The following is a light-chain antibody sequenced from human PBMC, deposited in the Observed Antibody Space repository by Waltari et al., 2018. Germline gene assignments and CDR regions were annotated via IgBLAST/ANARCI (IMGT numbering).Light chain of an antibody. CDR3: QQYNSYSLLT. J-gene: IGKJ4*01. Sequence: DIQMTQSHSTLSASVGDRVTTTCRASQSISNWLAWYQQKPGKAPKLLIYKASTLESGVPSRFSGSGSGTEFTLTISSLQPDDFATYYCQQYNSYSLLTFGGGTKVEIK. CDR1: QSISNW. CDR2: KAS. V-gene: IGKV1-5*03.